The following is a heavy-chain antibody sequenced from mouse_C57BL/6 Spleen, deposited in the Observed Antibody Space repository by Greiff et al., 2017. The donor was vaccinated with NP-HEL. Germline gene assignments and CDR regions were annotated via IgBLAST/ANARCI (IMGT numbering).Heavy chain of an antibody. Sequence: EVQLQESGPGMVKPSQSLSLTCTVTGYSITSGYDWHWIRHFPGNKLEWMGYISYSGSTNYNPSLKSRISITRETSKNHFFLKLNSVTTEDTATYYCARGGSYYGSSYPYFDVWGTGTTVTVSS. D-gene: IGHD1-1*01. CDR1: GYSITSGYD. J-gene: IGHJ1*03. V-gene: IGHV3-1*01. CDR2: ISYSGST. CDR3: ARGGSYYGSSYPYFDV.